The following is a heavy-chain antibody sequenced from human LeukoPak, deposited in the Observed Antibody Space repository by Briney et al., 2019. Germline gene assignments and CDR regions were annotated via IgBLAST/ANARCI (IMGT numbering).Heavy chain of an antibody. CDR2: ISGSGGST. Sequence: GGSLRLSCAASGFTFSSYAMSWVRQAREKGLEWVSPISGSGGSTYYADSVKGRFTISRDNSKNTLYLQMNSLRAEDTAVYYCARASMRMTTAGLVDYWGQGTLVTVSS. V-gene: IGHV3-23*01. J-gene: IGHJ4*02. CDR1: GFTFSSYA. D-gene: IGHD6-13*01. CDR3: ARASMRMTTAGLVDY.